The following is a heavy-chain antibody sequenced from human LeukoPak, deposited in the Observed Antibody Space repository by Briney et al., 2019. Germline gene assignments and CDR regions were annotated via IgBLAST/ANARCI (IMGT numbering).Heavy chain of an antibody. CDR3: ARDRPDTHDKRLVGVAASRGIPPRRAFDI. D-gene: IGHD2-15*01. J-gene: IGHJ3*02. V-gene: IGHV4-59*01. CDR2: IYYSGST. CDR1: GGSISSYY. Sequence: SETLSLTCTVSGGSISSYYWSWIRQPPGKGLEWIGYIYYSGSTNYNPSLKSRVTISVDTSKNQFSLKLSSVTAAGTAVYYCARDRPDTHDKRLVGVAASRGIPPRRAFDIWGQGTMVTVSS.